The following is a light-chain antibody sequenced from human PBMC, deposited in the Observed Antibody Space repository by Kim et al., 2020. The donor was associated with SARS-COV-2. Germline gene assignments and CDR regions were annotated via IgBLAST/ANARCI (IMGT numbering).Light chain of an antibody. CDR3: AAWDDSLNGHLV. CDR2: NNN. Sequence: QSVLTQPPSASGTPGQRVTISCSGSSSNIGSNTVNWYQQLPGTAPKLLIYNNNQRPSGVPDRFSGSKSGTSASLAISGLQSEDEADYYCAAWDDSLNGHLVFGGGTKLTV. CDR1: SSNIGSNT. J-gene: IGLJ2*01. V-gene: IGLV1-44*01.